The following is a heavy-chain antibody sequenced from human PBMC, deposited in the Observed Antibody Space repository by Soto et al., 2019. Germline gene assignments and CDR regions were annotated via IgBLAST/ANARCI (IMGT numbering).Heavy chain of an antibody. D-gene: IGHD6-6*01. J-gene: IGHJ4*02. CDR3: AKEKSRYSSSPFDY. CDR2: IIGNAYTT. CDR1: GFTFSTYT. Sequence: GGSLRLSCAASGFTFSTYTMSWVRQAPGEGLEWVSAIIGNAYTTYYADSVKGRFTISRDNSKNTLYLQMNSLRAEDTAVYYCAKEKSRYSSSPFDYWGQGTLVTVSS. V-gene: IGHV3-23*01.